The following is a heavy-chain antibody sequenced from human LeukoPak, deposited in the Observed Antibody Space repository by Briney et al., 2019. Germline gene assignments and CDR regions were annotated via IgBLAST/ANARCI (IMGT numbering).Heavy chain of an antibody. V-gene: IGHV4-39*07. CDR2: VYYSGST. CDR3: ARDGAARPGYYMDV. D-gene: IGHD6-6*01. CDR1: NGSISSSSYY. J-gene: IGHJ6*03. Sequence: ETLSLTCTVSNGSISSSSYYWGWIREAPGEGLEWIGSVYYSGSTHHNPSLKSRVTISVDTSKNQFSLKLTSVTAADTAVYYCARDGAARPGYYMDVWGKGTTVTVSS.